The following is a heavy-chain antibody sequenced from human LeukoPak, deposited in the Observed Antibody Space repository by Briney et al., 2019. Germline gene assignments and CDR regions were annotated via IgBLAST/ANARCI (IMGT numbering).Heavy chain of an antibody. V-gene: IGHV1-8*02. D-gene: IGHD6-25*01. CDR2: MNPNSGNT. J-gene: IGHJ4*02. CDR3: ARGQAAADY. CDR1: GYTFTSYG. Sequence: AAVKVSCKASGYTFTSYGISWVRQATGQGLEWMGWMNPNSGNTGYAQKFQGRVTMTRNTSISTAYMELSSLRSEDTAVYYCARGQAAADYWGQGTLVAVSS.